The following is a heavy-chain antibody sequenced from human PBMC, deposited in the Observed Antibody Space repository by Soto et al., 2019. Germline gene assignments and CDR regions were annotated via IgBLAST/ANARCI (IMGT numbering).Heavy chain of an antibody. CDR1: GYTFTSYA. V-gene: IGHV1-3*04. D-gene: IGHD3-22*01. J-gene: IGHJ5*02. CDR3: ARDPYYYDSSGYYES. Sequence: ASVKVSCKASGYTFTSYAMHWVRQAPGQRLEWMGWINTGNGNTKYSQKFQGRVTITRDTSASTAYMELSSLRSEDTAVYYCARDPYYYDSSGYYESWGQGTLVTVSS. CDR2: INTGNGNT.